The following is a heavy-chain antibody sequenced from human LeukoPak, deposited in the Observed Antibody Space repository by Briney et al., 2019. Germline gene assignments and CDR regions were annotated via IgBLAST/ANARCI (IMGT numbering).Heavy chain of an antibody. CDR1: GGSFSGYY. CDR2: INHSGST. D-gene: IGHD3-3*01. CDR3: ARGPYDFSRANNWFDP. V-gene: IGHV4-34*01. Sequence: PSETLSLTCAVYGGSFSGYYWSWIRQPPGQGLEWIGEINHSGSTSSYPSLKRRVTISVETSKNQFSLKLNSVPSAGTAVYYCARGPYDFSRANNWFDPWGQGTLVTVSS. J-gene: IGHJ5*02.